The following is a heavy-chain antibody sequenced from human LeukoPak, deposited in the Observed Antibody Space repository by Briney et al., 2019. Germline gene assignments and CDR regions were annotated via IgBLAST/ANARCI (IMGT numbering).Heavy chain of an antibody. D-gene: IGHD6-13*01. V-gene: IGHV4-34*01. Sequence: SETLSLTCAVYGGSFSGYYWSWIRQPPGKGLEWIGEINHSGSTNYNPSLKSRVTISVDTSKNQFSLKLSSVTAADTAVYYCAIRSVYSSSGDLNGLSALNWGQGTLVTVSS. CDR1: GGSFSGYY. CDR3: AIRSVYSSSGDLNGLSALN. CDR2: INHSGST. J-gene: IGHJ4*02.